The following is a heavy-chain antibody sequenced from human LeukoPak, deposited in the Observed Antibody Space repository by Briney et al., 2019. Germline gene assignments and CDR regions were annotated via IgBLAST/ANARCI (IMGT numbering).Heavy chain of an antibody. CDR1: GFTVSSNY. CDR3: ARDPWLDAFDI. Sequence: PGGSLRLSCATSGFTVSSNYMSWVRQAPGKGLEWVSVIYSGGSTYYADSVKGRFTISRDNSKNTLYLQMNSLRAEDTAVYYCARDPWLDAFDIWGQGTMVTVSS. J-gene: IGHJ3*02. D-gene: IGHD3-9*01. CDR2: IYSGGST. V-gene: IGHV3-53*01.